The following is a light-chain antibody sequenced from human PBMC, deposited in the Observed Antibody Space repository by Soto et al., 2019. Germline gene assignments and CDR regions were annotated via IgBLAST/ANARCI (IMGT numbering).Light chain of an antibody. CDR1: SSNIGAGYD. CDR2: GNS. CDR3: LSYDSSLRVPM. V-gene: IGLV1-40*01. Sequence: QSVLTQPPSVSGAPGQRVTISCTGSSSNIGAGYDVHWYQQLPGTAPKLLIYGNSNRPSGVPHRFSGSKSGTSASLAITGLQAEDEADYYCLSYDSSLRVPMFGGGTQLTVL. J-gene: IGLJ3*02.